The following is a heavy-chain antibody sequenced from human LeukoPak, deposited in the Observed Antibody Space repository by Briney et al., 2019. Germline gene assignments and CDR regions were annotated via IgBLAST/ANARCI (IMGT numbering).Heavy chain of an antibody. D-gene: IGHD6-13*01. CDR3: AKTYSSSRRQYYFDY. CDR2: IRYDGSNK. CDR1: GFTFSSYG. Sequence: PGGSLRLSCAASGFTFSSYGMHWVRQAPGKGLEWVAFIRYDGSNKYYADSVKGRFTISRDNSKNTLYLQMNSLRAEDTAVYYCAKTYSSSRRQYYFDYWGQGTLVTVSS. V-gene: IGHV3-30*02. J-gene: IGHJ4*02.